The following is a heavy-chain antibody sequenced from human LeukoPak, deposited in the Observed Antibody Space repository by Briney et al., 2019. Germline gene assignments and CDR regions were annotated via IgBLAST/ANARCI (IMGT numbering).Heavy chain of an antibody. Sequence: PGGSLRLSCAASGIAVIGNSMSWVRQPPGKGLEWVSFISINTDTFYADSVRGRFTISRDSSKNTLFLQMNSLRDEDSAVYYCAIAQSWDELFDSWGQGTLVTVSS. J-gene: IGHJ4*02. CDR1: GIAVIGNS. V-gene: IGHV3-53*01. CDR2: ISINTDT. D-gene: IGHD1-26*01. CDR3: AIAQSWDELFDS.